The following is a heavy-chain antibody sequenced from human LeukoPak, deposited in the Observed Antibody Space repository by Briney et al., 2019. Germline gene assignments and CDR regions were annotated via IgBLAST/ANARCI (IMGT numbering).Heavy chain of an antibody. V-gene: IGHV3-66*01. J-gene: IGHJ4*02. D-gene: IGHD6-13*01. CDR3: ARGRPAADASDY. CDR1: GFTVSSNY. CDR2: IFSGGGT. Sequence: GGSLRLSCAASGFTVSSNYMSWVRLAPGKGLECVSVIFSGGGTYYADSVKGRFTISRDNSKNTLYLQMNSLRAEDTAVYYCARGRPAADASDYWGQGTLVTVSS.